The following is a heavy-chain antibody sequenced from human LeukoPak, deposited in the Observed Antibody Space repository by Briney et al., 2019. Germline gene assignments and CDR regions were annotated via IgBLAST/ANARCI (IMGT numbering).Heavy chain of an antibody. CDR3: ARLWSGYYMDV. CDR1: GFTFSSYS. V-gene: IGHV3-48*04. D-gene: IGHD3-3*01. CDR2: ISSSSSTI. Sequence: GGSLRLPCPPSGFTFSSYSMNWVRQPPGKGLEWVSYISSSSSTIYCADSVKGRFTISRDNAKNSLYLQMNSLRAEDTAVYYCARLWSGYYMDVWGKGTTVTVSS. J-gene: IGHJ6*03.